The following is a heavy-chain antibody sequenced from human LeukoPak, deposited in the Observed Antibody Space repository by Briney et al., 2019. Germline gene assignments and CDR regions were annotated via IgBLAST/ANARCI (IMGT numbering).Heavy chain of an antibody. D-gene: IGHD1-1*01. J-gene: IGHJ4*02. V-gene: IGHV4-59*01. CDR2: IYYSGDT. Sequence: SETLSLTCTVSGGSIRIYYWSWSRQPPGKGLEWVGFIYYSGDTYYNPSLKSRVTISVDTSKNQFSLKLSSVTAADTAVYYCARARPGNDGGNFDYWGQGTLVTVSS. CDR3: ARARPGNDGGNFDY. CDR1: GGSIRIYY.